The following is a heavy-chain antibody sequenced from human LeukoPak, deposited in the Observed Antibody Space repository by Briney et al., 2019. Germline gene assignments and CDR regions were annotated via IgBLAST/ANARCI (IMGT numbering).Heavy chain of an antibody. V-gene: IGHV4-59*01. D-gene: IGHD2-15*01. CDR1: GGSISSYY. CDR3: ARMIAPDIVVSGYFDL. Sequence: PSETLSLTCTVSGGSISSYYWSWIRQPPGKGLEWIGYIYYSGSTNYNPSLKSRVTISVDTSKNQFSLKLSSVTAADTAVYYCARMIAPDIVVSGYFDLWGRGTLVTVSS. J-gene: IGHJ2*01. CDR2: IYYSGST.